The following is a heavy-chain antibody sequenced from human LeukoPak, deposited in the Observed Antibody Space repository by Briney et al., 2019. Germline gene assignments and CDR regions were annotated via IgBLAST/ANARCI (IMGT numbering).Heavy chain of an antibody. J-gene: IGHJ4*02. CDR2: ISSSSSYI. CDR3: ARGSGATFSSSWYLDY. CDR1: GFTFSSYS. V-gene: IGHV3-21*01. Sequence: GGSLRLSCAASGFTFSSYSMNWVRQAPGKGLEWVSSISSSSSYIYYADSVKGRFTISRDNAKNSLYLQMNSLRAEDTAVYYCARGSGATFSSSWYLDYWGQGTLVTVSS. D-gene: IGHD6-13*01.